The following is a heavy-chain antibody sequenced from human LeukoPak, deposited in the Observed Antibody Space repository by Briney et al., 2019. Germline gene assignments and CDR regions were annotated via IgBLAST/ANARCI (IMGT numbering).Heavy chain of an antibody. J-gene: IGHJ4*02. CDR1: GFTFSNYA. CDR2: ISGSGGST. V-gene: IGHV3-23*01. CDR3: AKTGGITIFGVVIREVFDY. D-gene: IGHD3-3*01. Sequence: GGSLRLSCAASGFTFSNYAMSWVRQAPGKGLEWVSAISGSGGSTYYADSVKGRFTISRDNSKNTLYLQMNSLRAEDTAVYYCAKTGGITIFGVVIREVFDYWGQGTLVTVSS.